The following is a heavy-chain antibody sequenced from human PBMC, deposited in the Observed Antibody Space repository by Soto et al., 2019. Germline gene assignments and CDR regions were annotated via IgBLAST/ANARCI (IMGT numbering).Heavy chain of an antibody. CDR1: GGSFSGYY. CDR3: ARVHDFWSGYYWLDP. D-gene: IGHD3-3*01. Sequence: SETLSLTCAVYGGSFSGYYWSWIRQPPGKGLEWIGEINHSGSTNYNPSLKSRVTISVDTSKNQFSLKLSSVTAADTAVYYCARVHDFWSGYYWLDPWGQGTLVTVSS. V-gene: IGHV4-34*01. J-gene: IGHJ5*02. CDR2: INHSGST.